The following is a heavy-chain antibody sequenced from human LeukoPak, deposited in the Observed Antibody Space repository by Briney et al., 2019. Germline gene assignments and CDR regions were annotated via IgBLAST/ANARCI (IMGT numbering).Heavy chain of an antibody. CDR1: GGSISSYY. D-gene: IGHD3-9*01. CDR2: IYTSGST. J-gene: IGHJ5*02. V-gene: IGHV4-4*07. CDR3: ARDRNDILTGYPENWFDP. Sequence: SETLSLTXTVSGGSISSYYWSWIRQPAGKGLEWIGRIYTSGSTNYNPSLKSRVTMSVDTSKNQFSLKLSSVTAADTAVYYCARDRNDILTGYPENWFDPWGQGTLVTVSS.